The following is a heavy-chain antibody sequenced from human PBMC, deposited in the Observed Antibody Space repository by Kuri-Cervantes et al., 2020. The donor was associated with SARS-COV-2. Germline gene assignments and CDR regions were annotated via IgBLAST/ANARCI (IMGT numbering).Heavy chain of an antibody. D-gene: IGHD6-6*01. CDR3: ARARTIAAHPENWFDP. V-gene: IGHV3-21*01. CDR2: TSSSSSYI. J-gene: IGHJ5*02. CDR1: GFTFSSYS. Sequence: GESLKISCAASGFTFSSYSMNWVRQAPGKGPEWVSSTSSSSSYIYYADSVKGRFTISRDNAKNSLYLQMNSLRAEDTAVYYCARARTIAAHPENWFDPWGQGTLVTVSS.